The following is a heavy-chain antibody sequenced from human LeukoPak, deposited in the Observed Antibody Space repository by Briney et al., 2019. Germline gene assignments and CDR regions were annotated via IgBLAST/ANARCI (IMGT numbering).Heavy chain of an antibody. CDR3: ARTIGRNCSGGSCYGSWFDP. V-gene: IGHV4-34*01. Sequence: NPSETLSLTCAVYGGSFNDYYWSWIRQPPGKGLEWIGEINHSGSTNYNPSLKSRVTISVDTSKNQFSLKLSSVTAADTAVYYCARTIGRNCSGGSCYGSWFDPWGQGTLVTVSS. CDR1: GGSFNDYY. CDR2: INHSGST. J-gene: IGHJ5*02. D-gene: IGHD2-15*01.